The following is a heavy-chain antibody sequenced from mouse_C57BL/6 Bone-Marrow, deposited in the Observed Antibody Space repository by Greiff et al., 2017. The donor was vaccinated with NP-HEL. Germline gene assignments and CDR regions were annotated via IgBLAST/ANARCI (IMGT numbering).Heavy chain of an antibody. D-gene: IGHD1-1*01. CDR1: GFTFSDYG. J-gene: IGHJ3*01. Sequence: VQLKESGGGLVKPGGSLKLSCAASGFTFSDYGMHWVRQAPEKGLEWVAYISSGGSTINYADTVKGRFTISRDNAKNTLFLQMTSLRSEDTAMYYCARPGATRRGFAYWGQGTLVTVSA. CDR3: ARPGATRRGFAY. V-gene: IGHV5-17*01. CDR2: ISSGGSTI.